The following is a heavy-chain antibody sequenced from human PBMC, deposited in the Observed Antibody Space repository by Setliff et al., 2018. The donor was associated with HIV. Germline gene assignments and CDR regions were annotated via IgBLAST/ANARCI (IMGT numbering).Heavy chain of an antibody. V-gene: IGHV1-8*02. J-gene: IGHJ6*04. CDR2: MNPNSGVT. Sequence: ASVKVSCKPSGHTFSNSDIHWVRRATGQWLEWMGWMNPNSGVTGYALKFHDRVTMTRDTSISTAYLELRTLTSEDTAVYYCASGKGVGGVVIPDGLDVWGKGTTVTVSS. D-gene: IGHD3-16*02. CDR1: GHTFSNSD. CDR3: ASGKGVGGVVIPDGLDV.